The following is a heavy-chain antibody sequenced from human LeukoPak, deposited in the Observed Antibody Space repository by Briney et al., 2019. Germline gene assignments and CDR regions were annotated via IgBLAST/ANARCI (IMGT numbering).Heavy chain of an antibody. V-gene: IGHV5-51*01. CDR1: GYSFTSYW. CDR2: IYPGDSDT. Sequence: GESLKISCKGSGYSFTSYWIGWVRQMPGKGLEWMGIIYPGDSDTRYSPSFQGQVTISADKSFSTAYQQWSSLKASDTAMYYCARHARSTMVRGNWFDPWGQGTLVTVSS. J-gene: IGHJ5*02. CDR3: ARHARSTMVRGNWFDP. D-gene: IGHD3-10*01.